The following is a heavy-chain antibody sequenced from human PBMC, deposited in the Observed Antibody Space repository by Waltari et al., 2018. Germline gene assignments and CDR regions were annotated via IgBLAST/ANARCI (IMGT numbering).Heavy chain of an antibody. CDR2: IYYSGNT. Sequence: QVQLQESGPGLVKPSEPLSLTCTVSGGSISSYSWSWIRQPPGKGLEWIGYIYYSGNTNYNPSLKSRVTISVDTSKNQFSLKLSSVTAADTAVYYCARSPRREPFDYWGQGTLVTVSS. CDR3: ARSPRREPFDY. V-gene: IGHV4-59*01. CDR1: GGSISSYS. D-gene: IGHD1-26*01. J-gene: IGHJ4*02.